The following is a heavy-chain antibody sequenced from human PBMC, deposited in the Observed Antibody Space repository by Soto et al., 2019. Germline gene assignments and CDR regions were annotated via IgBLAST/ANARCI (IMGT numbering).Heavy chain of an antibody. CDR2: ISYDGSNK. V-gene: IGHV3-30-3*01. Sequence: GGSLRLSCAASGFTFSSYAMHWVRQAPGKGLEWVAVISYDGSNKYYADSVKGRFTISRDNSKNTLYLQMNSLRAEDTAVYYCARDDCSGGSCYYPDVWGQGTTVTVSS. D-gene: IGHD2-15*01. CDR3: ARDDCSGGSCYYPDV. CDR1: GFTFSSYA. J-gene: IGHJ6*02.